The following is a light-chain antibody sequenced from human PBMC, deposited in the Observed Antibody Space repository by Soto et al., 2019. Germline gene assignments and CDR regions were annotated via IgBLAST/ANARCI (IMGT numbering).Light chain of an antibody. CDR2: DTS. Sequence: QAVVTQEPSLTVSPGGTVTLTCGSSTGAVTSGHYPYWFQQQPGQAPRTLIYDTSNKHSWTPTRFSGSLLGGKAALTLSGAQPEDEAEYYCLLSYSGARSGVFGGGTKLTVL. V-gene: IGLV7-46*01. J-gene: IGLJ3*02. CDR3: LLSYSGARSGV. CDR1: TGAVTSGHY.